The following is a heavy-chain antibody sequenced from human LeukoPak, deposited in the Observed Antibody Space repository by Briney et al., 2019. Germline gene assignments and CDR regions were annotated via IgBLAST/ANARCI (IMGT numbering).Heavy chain of an antibody. CDR3: AREESRVVATTSFDY. CDR1: GGTFSSYA. V-gene: IGHV1-69*04. CDR2: IIPILGIA. J-gene: IGHJ4*02. D-gene: IGHD5-12*01. Sequence: ASVKVSCKASGGTFSSYAISWVRQAPGQGLEWMGRIIPILGIANYAQKFQGRVTITADKSTSTAYMELSSLRSEDTAVYYCAREESRVVATTSFDYWGQGTLVTVSS.